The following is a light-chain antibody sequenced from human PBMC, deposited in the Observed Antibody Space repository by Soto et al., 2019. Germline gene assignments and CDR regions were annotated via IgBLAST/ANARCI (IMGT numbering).Light chain of an antibody. J-gene: IGLJ1*01. CDR2: GNS. Sequence: QSVLTQPPSVSGAPGQRVTISCTGSSSNIGAGYDVHWYQQLPGTAPKLLIYGNSNRPSGVPDRFSGSKSGTSASLAITGRQAEEEADDYCQSYDSSLRGAAFGTGTKLTVL. CDR1: SSNIGAGYD. CDR3: QSYDSSLRGAA. V-gene: IGLV1-40*01.